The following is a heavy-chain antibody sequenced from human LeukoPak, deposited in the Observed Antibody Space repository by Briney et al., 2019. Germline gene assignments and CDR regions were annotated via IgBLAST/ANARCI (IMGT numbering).Heavy chain of an antibody. CDR1: GGSISKYY. J-gene: IGHJ3*02. V-gene: IGHV4-4*07. Sequence: SETLSLTCTLFGGSISKYYWHCLRQPAGKGLQWIGHISTSGSTNYSPSLKSRVTMSIDTSKNQFSLNLSSATAADTAVYYCAREAEMSSLSCFYIWGQGTMVTVSS. CDR3: AREAEMSSLSCFYI. CDR2: ISTSGST. D-gene: IGHD5-24*01.